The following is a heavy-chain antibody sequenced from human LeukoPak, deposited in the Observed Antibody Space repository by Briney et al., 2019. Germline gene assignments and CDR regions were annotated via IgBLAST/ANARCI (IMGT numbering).Heavy chain of an antibody. CDR1: GYTFTSYD. CDR3: ARAAAVLDAFDI. CDR2: VNPNSDNT. D-gene: IGHD6-19*01. Sequence: GASVKVSCKASGYTFTSYDINWVRQATGQGLEWMGRVNPNSDNTGYAQKFQGRVTITRNTSISTAYMELSSLKSEDTAVYYCARAAAVLDAFDIWGQGTMVTVSS. J-gene: IGHJ3*02. V-gene: IGHV1-8*03.